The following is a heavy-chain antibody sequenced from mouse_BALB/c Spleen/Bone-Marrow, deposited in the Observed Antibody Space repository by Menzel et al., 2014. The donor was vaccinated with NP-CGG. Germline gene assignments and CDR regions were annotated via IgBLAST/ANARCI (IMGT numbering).Heavy chain of an antibody. V-gene: IGHV1-7*01. CDR3: ARGNPLYAMDY. CDR2: INPSTGYT. J-gene: IGHJ4*01. CDR1: GYTFTSYW. D-gene: IGHD2-1*01. Sequence: QVQLKESGAELAKPGASVKMSCKASGYTFTSYWMHWVKQRPGQGLEWIGYINPSTGYTDYNQKFNDKATLTADKSSSTAYMQLSSLTSKDSAFYYCARGNPLYAMDYWGQGTSVTVSS.